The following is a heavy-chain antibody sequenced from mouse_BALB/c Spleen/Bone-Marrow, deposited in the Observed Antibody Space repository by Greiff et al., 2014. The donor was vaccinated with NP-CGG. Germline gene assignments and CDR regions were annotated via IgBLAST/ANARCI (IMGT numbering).Heavy chain of an antibody. CDR2: INPNNGGT. CDR1: GYTFTNYY. J-gene: IGHJ4*01. CDR3: TRLPH. V-gene: IGHV1S81*02. D-gene: IGHD5-1*01. Sequence: QVQLQQSGAELVKPGASVKLSCRASGYTFTNYYMYWVKQRPGQGLEWIGEINPNNGGTNFNEKFKSKATLTVDKSSSTAYMQLSSLTSEDSAVYYCTRLPHWGQGTSVTVSS.